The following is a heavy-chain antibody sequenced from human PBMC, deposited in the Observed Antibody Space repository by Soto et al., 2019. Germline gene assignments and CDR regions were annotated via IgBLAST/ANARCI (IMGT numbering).Heavy chain of an antibody. D-gene: IGHD4-4*01. J-gene: IGHJ4*02. CDR1: GFTFSLYG. CDR2: ISYEGRNK. CDR3: AKGRDSTLLRWQYFDN. V-gene: IGHV3-30*18. Sequence: QVQLVASGGDVIHSGKSLRLSCAVSGFTFSLYGMHWIRQAPGKGLEWVAFISYEGRNKYYADSVKGRFTISRDNSKNTVSLQMDSLRPEDTAVYYCAKGRDSTLLRWQYFDNWGQGTQVTVSS.